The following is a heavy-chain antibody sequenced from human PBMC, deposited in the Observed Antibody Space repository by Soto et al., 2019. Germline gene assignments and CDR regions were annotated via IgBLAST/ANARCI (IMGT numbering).Heavy chain of an antibody. V-gene: IGHV1-18*01. CDR2: ISAYNGNT. D-gene: IGHD3-10*01. Sequence: ASVKVSCKASGYTFTSYGISWVRQAPGQGLEWMGWISAYNGNTNYAQKLQGRVTMTTDTSTSTAYMELRSLRSDDTAVYYCARDPLLWFGDPPGAFDIWGQGTMVTVSS. J-gene: IGHJ3*02. CDR3: ARDPLLWFGDPPGAFDI. CDR1: GYTFTSYG.